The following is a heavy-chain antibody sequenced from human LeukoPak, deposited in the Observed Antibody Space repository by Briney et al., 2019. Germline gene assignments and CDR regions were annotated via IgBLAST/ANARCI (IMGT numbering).Heavy chain of an antibody. CDR3: ANQPGLYDSGWSWTYHFFGVDV. V-gene: IGHV3-23*01. CDR2: VSGRGERT. J-gene: IGHJ6*02. Sequence: GGSLRLSCAASGFSFNSYAMSWVRQAPGKGLEWVSAVSGRGERTYYADFVQGRFSISRDNSKDTVCLQMNSLRAGDTAIYYCANQPGLYDSGWSWTYHFFGVDVWGQGTTVTVSS. CDR1: GFSFNSYA. D-gene: IGHD6-19*01.